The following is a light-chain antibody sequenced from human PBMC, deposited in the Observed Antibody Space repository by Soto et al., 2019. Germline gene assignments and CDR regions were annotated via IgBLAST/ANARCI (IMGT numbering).Light chain of an antibody. J-gene: IGKJ4*01. CDR3: QQNNSLPYT. V-gene: IGKV1-12*01. CDR1: QGISSW. Sequence: DIQMTQSPSSVSASVGDRVTISCRASQGISSWLAWYQQKSGKAPRLLIYAASSLHTGVPARFSGSGSGTDFTLTISSLQPEDFAAYYCQQNNSLPYTFGRGTKVEIK. CDR2: AAS.